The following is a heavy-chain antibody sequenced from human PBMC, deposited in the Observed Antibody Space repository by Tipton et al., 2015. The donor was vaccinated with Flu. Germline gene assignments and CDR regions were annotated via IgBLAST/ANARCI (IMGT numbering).Heavy chain of an antibody. V-gene: IGHV3-74*03. D-gene: IGHD6-19*01. CDR3: ARDFRSSGWFNWFDP. CDR1: GFIFSSYW. CDR2: INSDGSTT. Sequence: SLRLSCAASGFIFSSYWMHWVRQAPGKGLVWISRINSDGSTTTYADSVKGRFTVSRDNAKNSLYLQMNSLRAEDTAVYHCARDFRSSGWFNWFDPWGQGTLVTVSS. J-gene: IGHJ5*02.